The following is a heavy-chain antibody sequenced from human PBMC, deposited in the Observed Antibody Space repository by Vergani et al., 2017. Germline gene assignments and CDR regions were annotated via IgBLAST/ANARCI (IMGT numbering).Heavy chain of an antibody. CDR3: ARDFGGDYYDSSGYRPAKYGMDV. J-gene: IGHJ6*02. CDR2: IYYSGST. CDR1: GGSISSYY. V-gene: IGHV4-59*01. D-gene: IGHD3-22*01. Sequence: QVQLQESGPGLVKPSETLSLTCTVSGGSISSYYWSWIRQPPGKGLEWIGYIYYSGSTNYNPSLKSRVTISVDTSKNQFSLKLSSVTAADTAVYYCARDFGGDYYDSSGYRPAKYGMDVWGQGTTVTVSS.